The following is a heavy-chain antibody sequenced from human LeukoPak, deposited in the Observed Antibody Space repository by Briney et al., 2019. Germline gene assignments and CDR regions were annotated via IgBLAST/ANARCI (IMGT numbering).Heavy chain of an antibody. CDR1: GGTFSSYA. D-gene: IGHD3-10*01. CDR3: ARVPEGVRGAFDI. J-gene: IGHJ3*02. Sequence: ASVKVSCKASGGTFSSYAISWVRQAPGQGLEWMGRIIPILGIANYAQKFQGRVTITADKSTSTAYMELSSLRSEDTAVYYCARVPEGVRGAFDIWGQGTMVTVSS. V-gene: IGHV1-69*04. CDR2: IIPILGIA.